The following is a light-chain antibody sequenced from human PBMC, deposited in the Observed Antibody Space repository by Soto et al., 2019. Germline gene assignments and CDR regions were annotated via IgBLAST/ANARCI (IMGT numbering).Light chain of an antibody. J-gene: IGKJ3*01. CDR3: QQSYSTPPFT. CDR1: QSISSY. CDR2: AAS. V-gene: IGKV1-39*01. Sequence: DIQMTQSPSSLSASVGDRVTITCRASQSISSYLNWYQQKPGKAPKLLIYAASSLQSGVPSRFRGSGSGKDFTLTISSLQPEDFATYYCQQSYSTPPFTFGPGTKVDIK.